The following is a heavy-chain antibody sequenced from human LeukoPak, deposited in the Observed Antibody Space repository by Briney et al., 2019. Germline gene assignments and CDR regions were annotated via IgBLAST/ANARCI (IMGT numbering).Heavy chain of an antibody. V-gene: IGHV1-8*01. CDR3: ARGRGSWLWGGSPDAFDI. CDR2: MNPNSGNT. CDR1: GYTFTSYD. D-gene: IGHD3-16*01. Sequence: GASVKVSCKASGYTFTSYDINWVRQATGQGLEWMGWMNPNSGNTGYAQKFQGRVTMTRNTSISTAYMELSSLRSEDTAVYYCARGRGSWLWGGSPDAFDIWGQGTMVTVSS. J-gene: IGHJ3*02.